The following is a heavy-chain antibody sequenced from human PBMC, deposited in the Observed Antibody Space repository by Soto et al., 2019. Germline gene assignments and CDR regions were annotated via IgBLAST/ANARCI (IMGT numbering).Heavy chain of an antibody. Sequence: QVQLVQSGAVVKKPGSSVKVSCKASGGTFSTYVISWVRQAPGQGLEWMGGIIPIFGTANYAQKFQGRVTISADESTSTAYMEPSSLRSEDTAVYYCARQITILNPFDYWGQGTLVTVSS. D-gene: IGHD3-3*01. CDR1: GGTFSTYV. V-gene: IGHV1-69*12. CDR2: IIPIFGTA. J-gene: IGHJ4*02. CDR3: ARQITILNPFDY.